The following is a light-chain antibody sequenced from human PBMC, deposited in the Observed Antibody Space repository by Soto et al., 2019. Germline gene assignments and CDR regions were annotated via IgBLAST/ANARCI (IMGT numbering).Light chain of an antibody. CDR2: AAS. V-gene: IGKV1-27*01. J-gene: IGKJ3*01. Sequence: DIQMTQSPTSLSASVGDRVTITCRASQGIRNFVAWYQQKPGKAPKLLIYAASTLQSGVPSRFSGSGSGTDFTLTIISLQPEDVATYSGQKYSSVPVFGPGTKVEIK. CDR1: QGIRNF. CDR3: QKYSSVPV.